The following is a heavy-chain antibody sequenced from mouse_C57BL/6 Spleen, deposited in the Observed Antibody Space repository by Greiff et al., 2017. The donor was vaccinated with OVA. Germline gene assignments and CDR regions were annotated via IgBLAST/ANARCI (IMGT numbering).Heavy chain of an antibody. Sequence: EVQLVESGGGLVKPGGSLKLSCAASGFTFSSYAMSWVRQTPEKRLEWVATISDGGSYTYYPDNVKGRFTISRDNAKTNLYLQMSHLKSEDTAMYYCARDGYYPDYWGQGTTLTVSS. CDR3: ARDGYYPDY. CDR2: ISDGGSYT. V-gene: IGHV5-4*01. J-gene: IGHJ2*01. CDR1: GFTFSSYA. D-gene: IGHD2-2*01.